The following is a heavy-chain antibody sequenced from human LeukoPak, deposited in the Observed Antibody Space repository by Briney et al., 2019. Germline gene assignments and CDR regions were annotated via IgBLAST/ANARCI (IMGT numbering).Heavy chain of an antibody. J-gene: IGHJ4*02. D-gene: IGHD6-19*01. CDR3: RSMAGSVDFDH. V-gene: IGHV3-49*04. CDR2: IRSKAYGGTT. CDR1: GFTFSSDA. Sequence: HTGGSLRLSCAASGFTFSSDAVTWVRQAPGKGLEWVGFIRSKAYGGTTEYAASVKGRFTISRDDSKSIAYLQMNSLKIEDTAVYYCRSMAGSVDFDHWGQGTLVTVSS.